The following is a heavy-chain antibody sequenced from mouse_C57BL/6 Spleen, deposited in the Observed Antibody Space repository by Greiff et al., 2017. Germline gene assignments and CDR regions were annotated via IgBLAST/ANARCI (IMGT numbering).Heavy chain of an antibody. CDR2: IYPGSGNT. D-gene: IGHD1-1*01. J-gene: IGHJ2*01. CDR1: GYTFTDYY. Sequence: VQLQQSGAELVRPGASVKLSCKASGYTFTDYYINWVKQRPGQGLEWIARIYPGSGNTYYNEKFKGKATLTAEKSSSTAYMQLSSLTSEDSAVYFCARRGYYYGSSCPFDYWGQGTTLTVSS. CDR3: ARRGYYYGSSCPFDY. V-gene: IGHV1-76*01.